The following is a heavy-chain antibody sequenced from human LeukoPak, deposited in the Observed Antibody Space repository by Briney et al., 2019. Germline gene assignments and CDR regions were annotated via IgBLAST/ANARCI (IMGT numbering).Heavy chain of an antibody. V-gene: IGHV5-51*01. CDR3: ARALWFGELLSPNWFDP. CDR1: GYSFTSYW. Sequence: GGSLKISCKGSGYSFTSYWIGWVRQMPGKGLEWMGIIYPGDSDTRYSPSFQGQVTISADKSISTAYLQWSSLKASDTAMYYCARALWFGELLSPNWFDPWGQGTLVTVSS. J-gene: IGHJ5*02. D-gene: IGHD3-10*01. CDR2: IYPGDSDT.